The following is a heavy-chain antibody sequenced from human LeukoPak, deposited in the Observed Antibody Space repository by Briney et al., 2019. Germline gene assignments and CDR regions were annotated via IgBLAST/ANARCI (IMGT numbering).Heavy chain of an antibody. CDR1: GGSISSYY. D-gene: IGHD2-15*01. CDR3: ARGYCSGGSCHFDY. V-gene: IGHV4-59*08. J-gene: IGHJ4*02. CDR2: IYYSGGT. Sequence: SETLSLTCTVSGGSISSYYWSWIRQSPGKGLEWIGYIYYSGGTNYNPSLNSRVTISVDTSKNQFSLKLSSVTAADTAVYYCARGYCSGGSCHFDYWGQGTLVTVSS.